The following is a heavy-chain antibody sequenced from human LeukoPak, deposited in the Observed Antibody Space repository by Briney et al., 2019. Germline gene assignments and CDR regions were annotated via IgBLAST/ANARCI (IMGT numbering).Heavy chain of an antibody. D-gene: IGHD3-22*01. Sequence: GGSLRLSCAASGFTFSSYSMNWVRQTPGKGLEWISHISSTAITIYYADSVKGRFTISRDNSKNSLYLQMNGLRTEDTALYYCAKSGYFDSSSYYPPIYYWGQGTLVTVSS. J-gene: IGHJ4*02. V-gene: IGHV3-48*04. CDR2: ISSTAITI. CDR1: GFTFSSYS. CDR3: AKSGYFDSSSYYPPIYY.